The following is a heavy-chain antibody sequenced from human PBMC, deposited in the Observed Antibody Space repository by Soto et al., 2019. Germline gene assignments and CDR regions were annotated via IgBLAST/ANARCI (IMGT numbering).Heavy chain of an antibody. CDR1: GFTFSSYA. V-gene: IGHV3-23*01. CDR2: ISGSGGST. D-gene: IGHD6-13*01. CDR3: AKYSGQGIAAPYYYYYGMDV. J-gene: IGHJ6*02. Sequence: AGGSLRLSCAASGFTFSSYAMSWVRQAPGKGLEWVSAISGSGGSTYYADSVKGRFTISRDNSKNTLYLQMNSLRAEDTAVYYCAKYSGQGIAAPYYYYYGMDVWGQGTTVTVSS.